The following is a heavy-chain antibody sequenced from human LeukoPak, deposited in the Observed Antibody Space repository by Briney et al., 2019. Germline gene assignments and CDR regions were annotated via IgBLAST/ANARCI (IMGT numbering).Heavy chain of an antibody. CDR2: IYPGDSDT. CDR3: ARRPFDSSGYLFDY. V-gene: IGHV5-51*01. Sequence: GESLQISCKGSGSSFTSHWIGWVRQMSGKGLEWMGIIYPGDSDTRYSPSFQGQVIISADKSISTAYLQWSSLKASDTAMYYCARRPFDSSGYLFDYWGQGTLVTVSS. CDR1: GSSFTSHW. D-gene: IGHD3-22*01. J-gene: IGHJ4*02.